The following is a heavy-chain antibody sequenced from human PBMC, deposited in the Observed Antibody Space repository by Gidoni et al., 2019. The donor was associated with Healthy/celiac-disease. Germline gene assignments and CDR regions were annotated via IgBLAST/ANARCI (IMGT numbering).Heavy chain of an antibody. Sequence: QVQLVQSGAEVKKPGASVKVSCKASGYTLTGHYMHWVRQAPGQGLEWMGWINPNSGGTNYAQKFQGWVTMTRDTSISTAYMELSRLRSDDTAVYYCARATLPREYYYDSSGYYDYWGQGTLVTVSS. D-gene: IGHD3-22*01. CDR1: GYTLTGHY. CDR2: INPNSGGT. CDR3: ARATLPREYYYDSSGYYDY. J-gene: IGHJ4*02. V-gene: IGHV1-2*04.